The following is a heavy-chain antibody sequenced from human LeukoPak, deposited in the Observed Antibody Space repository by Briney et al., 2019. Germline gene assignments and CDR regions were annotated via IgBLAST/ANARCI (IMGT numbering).Heavy chain of an antibody. CDR2: ISWNSGTI. CDR3: AKARGYSGYGEPHFDY. V-gene: IGHV3-9*01. D-gene: IGHD5-12*01. J-gene: IGHJ4*02. CDR1: GFTFDDCA. Sequence: GGSLRLSCAASGFTFDDCAMHWVRQAPGKGLEWVSGISWNSGTIGYADFVKGRFTISRDNAKNSLYLQMNSLRAEDTALYYCAKARGYSGYGEPHFDYWGQGTLVTVSS.